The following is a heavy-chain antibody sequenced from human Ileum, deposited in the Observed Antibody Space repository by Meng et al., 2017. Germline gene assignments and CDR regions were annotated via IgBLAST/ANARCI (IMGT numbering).Heavy chain of an antibody. D-gene: IGHD3-10*01. J-gene: IGHJ4*02. CDR2: IHHSGTT. Sequence: QVQLQESGPGLVKPSGTLSLTCAVSGGSISSSIWWSWVRQPPEKGLEWIGEIHHSGTTNYSPSLKSRLTISVDKSKNQFSLKLQSVTAADTAVYFCARGVVSGSHYNTYWGQGILGHRLL. CDR1: GGSISSSIW. V-gene: IGHV4-4*02. CDR3: ARGVVSGSHYNTY.